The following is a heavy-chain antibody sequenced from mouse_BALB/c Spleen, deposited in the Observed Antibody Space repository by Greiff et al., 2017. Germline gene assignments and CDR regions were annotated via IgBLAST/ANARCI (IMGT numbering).Heavy chain of an antibody. V-gene: IGHV1-69*02. Sequence: VQLQQSGAELVKPGASVKLSCKASGYTFTSYWMHWVKQRPGQGLEWIGEIDPSDSYTNYNQKFKGKATLTVDKSSSTAYMQLSSLTSEDSAVYYCARYYGSSYRFDYWGQGTTLTVSS. CDR1: GYTFTSYW. CDR2: IDPSDSYT. J-gene: IGHJ2*01. D-gene: IGHD1-1*01. CDR3: ARYYGSSYRFDY.